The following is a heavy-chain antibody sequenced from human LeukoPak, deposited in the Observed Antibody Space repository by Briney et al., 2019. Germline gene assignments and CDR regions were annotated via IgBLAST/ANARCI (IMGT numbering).Heavy chain of an antibody. J-gene: IGHJ6*03. Sequence: PSETLSLTCTVSGGSISSYYWSWIRQPPGKGLEWIGYIYYSGSTNYNPSLKRRVTISVDTSKNQFSLKLSSVTAADTAVYYCARVNKQDIVVVPAASPYMDVWGKGTTVTVSS. V-gene: IGHV4-59*01. CDR2: IYYSGST. D-gene: IGHD2-2*01. CDR1: GGSISSYY. CDR3: ARVNKQDIVVVPAASPYMDV.